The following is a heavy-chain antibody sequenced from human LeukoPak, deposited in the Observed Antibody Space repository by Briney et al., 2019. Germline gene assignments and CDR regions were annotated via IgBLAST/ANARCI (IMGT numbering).Heavy chain of an antibody. Sequence: GGSLRLSCAASGFTFSSYGMHWVRQAPGKGLEWVAVISYDGSNKYYADSVKGRFTISRDNSKNTLYLQMNSLRAEDTAVYYCAKDSLYYGSGSYYVFDYWGQGTLVTVSS. J-gene: IGHJ4*02. CDR3: AKDSLYYGSGSYYVFDY. V-gene: IGHV3-30*18. CDR1: GFTFSSYG. CDR2: ISYDGSNK. D-gene: IGHD3-10*01.